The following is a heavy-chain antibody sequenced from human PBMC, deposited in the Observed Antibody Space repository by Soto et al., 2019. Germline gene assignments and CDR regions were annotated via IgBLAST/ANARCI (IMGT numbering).Heavy chain of an antibody. CDR2: FYYSGST. CDR1: GDSISTNSYS. CDR3: ARGEEFYYDSSGYYRSPPGNFQH. Sequence: SETLSLTCTVSGDSISTNSYSWGWIRQPPGQGLEWIGLFYYSGSTHYNPSLKSRLTVSVDTSKNQFSLKLSSVTAADTAVYYCARGEEFYYDSSGYYRSPPGNFQHWGQGTLVTVSS. J-gene: IGHJ1*01. V-gene: IGHV4-39*07. D-gene: IGHD3-22*01.